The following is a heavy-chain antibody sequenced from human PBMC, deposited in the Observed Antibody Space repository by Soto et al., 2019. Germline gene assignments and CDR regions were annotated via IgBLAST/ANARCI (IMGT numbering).Heavy chain of an antibody. D-gene: IGHD5-12*01. V-gene: IGHV4-31*03. CDR1: GASLSSGGHY. CDR3: ATKGGYHAQSGFSDAFDI. CDR2: VYSTGGT. Sequence: VQLQESGPGLLKPSQTLSLTCTVSGASLSSGGHYWTWIRQHAGKGLEWISYVYSTGGTYYNPSLKSRIDIARDTSKNQFSLKLSSVSAADTAVYFCATKGGYHAQSGFSDAFDIWGQGTLVTVS. J-gene: IGHJ3*02.